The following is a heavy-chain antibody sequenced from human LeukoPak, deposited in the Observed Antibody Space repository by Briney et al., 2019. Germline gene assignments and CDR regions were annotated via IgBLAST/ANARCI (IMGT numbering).Heavy chain of an antibody. D-gene: IGHD3-3*01. Sequence: GGSLRLSCAASGFTFSSYAMSWVRQAPGKGLEWVSAISGSGGSTYYADSVKGRFTISRDNSKNPLYLQMNSLRAEDTAVYYCAKVLGDFWSGYETGRDYYYMDVWGKGTTVTVSS. CDR1: GFTFSSYA. V-gene: IGHV3-23*01. CDR2: ISGSGGST. J-gene: IGHJ6*03. CDR3: AKVLGDFWSGYETGRDYYYMDV.